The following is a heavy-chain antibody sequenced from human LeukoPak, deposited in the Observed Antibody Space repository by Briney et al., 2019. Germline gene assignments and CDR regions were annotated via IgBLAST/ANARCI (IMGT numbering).Heavy chain of an antibody. Sequence: GXXRLSCAXSGFTFSSYAMSWVRQAPGKXLEWGSAISGSGGSTYYADSVKGRFTISRDNSKNTLYLQMNSLRAEDTAVYYCAKDPVGYCSSTSCYDWGQGTLVTVSS. CDR3: AKDPVGYCSSTSCYD. CDR1: GFTFSSYA. D-gene: IGHD2-2*01. J-gene: IGHJ4*02. CDR2: ISGSGGST. V-gene: IGHV3-23*01.